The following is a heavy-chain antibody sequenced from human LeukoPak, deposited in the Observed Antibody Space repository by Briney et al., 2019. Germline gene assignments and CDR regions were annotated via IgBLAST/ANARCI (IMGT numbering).Heavy chain of an antibody. V-gene: IGHV3-15*01. J-gene: IGHJ4*02. CDR1: GFTFTNAW. D-gene: IGHD3-10*01. CDR2: MKSKTDGETT. Sequence: GGSLRLSCVDSGFTFTNAWMSWVRQAPGKGLEWIGRMKSKTDGETTNYAEPVRGRFTISRDDSKSAVYLQMNSLKIEDTAVYYCTTDLGTYYHGSQRLIPIDYWGQGTLVTVSS. CDR3: TTDLGTYYHGSQRLIPIDY.